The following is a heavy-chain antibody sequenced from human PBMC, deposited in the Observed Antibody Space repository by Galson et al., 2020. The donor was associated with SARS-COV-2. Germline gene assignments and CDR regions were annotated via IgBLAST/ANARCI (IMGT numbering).Heavy chain of an antibody. D-gene: IGHD5-12*01. CDR2: ISSSGSTI. Sequence: GGSLRLSCAASGFTFSSYEMNWVRQAPGKGLEWVSYISSSGSTIYYADSVKGRFTISRDNAKNSLYLQMNSLRAEDTAVYYCARDTRYSGYAKTGYWGQGTLVTVSS. CDR1: GFTFSSYE. J-gene: IGHJ4*02. V-gene: IGHV3-48*03. CDR3: ARDTRYSGYAKTGY.